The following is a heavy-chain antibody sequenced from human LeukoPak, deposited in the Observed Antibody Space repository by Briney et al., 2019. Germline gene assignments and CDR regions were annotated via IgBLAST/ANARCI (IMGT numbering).Heavy chain of an antibody. V-gene: IGHV3-21*01. J-gene: IGHJ4*02. CDR2: ISSSSSYI. CDR3: ARDDRAYYFDY. CDR1: GFTFSSYS. Sequence: GGSLRLSCAASGFTFSSYSMNWVRQAPGKGLEWVSSISSSSSYIYYADSVKGQFTISRDNAKNSLYLQMNSLRAEDTAVYYCARDDRAYYFDYWGQGTLVTVSS.